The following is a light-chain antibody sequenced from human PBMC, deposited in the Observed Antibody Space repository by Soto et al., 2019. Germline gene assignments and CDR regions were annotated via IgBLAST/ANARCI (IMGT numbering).Light chain of an antibody. CDR1: ERIGSW. Sequence: DVQMTQTPSSVSASVGDRVTITCRASERIGSWLAWYQQKPGKAPKLLIYGAFNLQGEVPSRFRGNESDTDFALTISSLKPEDFATYYCQQTYSFPHTFGQGTKVEIK. V-gene: IGKV1-12*01. CDR3: QQTYSFPHT. CDR2: GAF. J-gene: IGKJ2*01.